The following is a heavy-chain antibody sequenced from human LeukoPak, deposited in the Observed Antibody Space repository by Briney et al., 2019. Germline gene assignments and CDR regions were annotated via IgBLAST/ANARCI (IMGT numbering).Heavy chain of an antibody. CDR2: IYYRGST. Sequence: PSETLSLTCTVSGGSISSSSYYWGWIRQPPGKGLEWIGRIYYRGSTYYNPSLKSRVTISVDTSKNQFSLKLSSVTAADTAVYYCARGSDGYCSGGSCYSINYFDYWGQGTLVTVSS. D-gene: IGHD2-15*01. J-gene: IGHJ4*02. V-gene: IGHV4-39*07. CDR3: ARGSDGYCSGGSCYSINYFDY. CDR1: GGSISSSSYY.